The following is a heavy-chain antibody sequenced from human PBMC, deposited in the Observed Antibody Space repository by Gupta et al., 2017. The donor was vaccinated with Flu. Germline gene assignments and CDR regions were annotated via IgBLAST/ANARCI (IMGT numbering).Heavy chain of an antibody. CDR2: INPDGSST. J-gene: IGHJ4*02. Sequence: EMQLVESGGGLVQPGGSLRLSCAASGFTFSSSYLQWVRQAPGKGMVWVSRINPDGSSTTYAEYVKGRFTISRDNAKNKLYLQMNSLGDDDTAVDYCETVTSGCWGQGTLVPVSS. D-gene: IGHD4-17*01. CDR1: GFTFSSSY. CDR3: ETVTSGC. V-gene: IGHV3-74*03.